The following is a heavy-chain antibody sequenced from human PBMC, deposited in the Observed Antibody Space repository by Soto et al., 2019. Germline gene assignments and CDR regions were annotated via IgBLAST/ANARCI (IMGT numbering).Heavy chain of an antibody. CDR1: GGTFSSYT. D-gene: IGHD1-26*01. CDR3: ARNPVKQVWWPTITYFDY. J-gene: IGHJ4*02. V-gene: IGHV1-69*02. CDR2: IIPILGIA. Sequence: QVQLVQSGAEVKKPGSSVKVSCKASGGTFSSYTISWVRQAPGQGLEWMGRIIPILGIANYAQKFQGRVTITADKSTSTAYMELSSLRSEDTAVYYCARNPVKQVWWPTITYFDYWGQGTLVTVSS.